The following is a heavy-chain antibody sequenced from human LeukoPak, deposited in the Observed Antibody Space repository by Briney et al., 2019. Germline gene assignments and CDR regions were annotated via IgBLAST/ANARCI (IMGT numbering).Heavy chain of an antibody. CDR2: IYSGGST. J-gene: IGHJ6*03. Sequence: GGSLRLSCAASGFTVSSNYMSWVRQAPGKGLEWVSVIYSGGSTYYADSVKGRFTISRDNSKNTLYLQMNSLRADDTAVYYCARVLTGDLYYYYYYMDVWGKGTTVTVSS. CDR1: GFTVSSNY. CDR3: ARVLTGDLYYYYYYMDV. D-gene: IGHD7-27*01. V-gene: IGHV3-53*01.